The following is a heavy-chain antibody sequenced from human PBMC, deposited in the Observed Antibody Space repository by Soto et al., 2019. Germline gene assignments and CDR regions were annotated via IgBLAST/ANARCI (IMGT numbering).Heavy chain of an antibody. CDR2: TYYRSKWYN. V-gene: IGHV6-1*01. CDR3: ARLQYSSSSGVNYYGMDV. Sequence: SQTLSLTCAISGDSVSSNSAAWNWIRQSPSRGLEWLARTYYRSKWYNDYAVSVKSRITINPDTSKNQFSLQLNSVTPEDTAVYYCARLQYSSSSGVNYYGMDVWGQGTTVTVSS. J-gene: IGHJ6*02. CDR1: GDSVSSNSAA. D-gene: IGHD6-6*01.